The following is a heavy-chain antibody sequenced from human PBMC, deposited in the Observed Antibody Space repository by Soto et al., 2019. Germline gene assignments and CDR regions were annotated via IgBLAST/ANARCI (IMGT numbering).Heavy chain of an antibody. Sequence: SETLSLTCTVSGGSISSYYWSWIRQPPGKGLEWIGYIYYSGSTNYNPSLKSRVTISVDTSKNQFSLKLSSVTAADTAVYYCARHKSIGWALYRGQGTLVTVSS. D-gene: IGHD3-3*02. CDR3: ARHKSIGWALY. CDR2: IYYSGST. J-gene: IGHJ4*02. V-gene: IGHV4-59*08. CDR1: GGSISSYY.